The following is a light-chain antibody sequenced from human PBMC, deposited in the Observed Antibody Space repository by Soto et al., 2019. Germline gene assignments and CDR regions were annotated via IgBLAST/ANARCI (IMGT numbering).Light chain of an antibody. V-gene: IGKV3-20*01. CDR1: QSVSSSY. Sequence: EIVLTQSPGTLSLSPGERATLSCRASQSVSSSYLAWYQQKPGQAPRLLIYGASSSATGIPDRFSGSGSGTDFTITISRLEPEDFAVYYCEQYGSSPLTFGQGTKVEIK. CDR2: GAS. J-gene: IGKJ1*01. CDR3: EQYGSSPLT.